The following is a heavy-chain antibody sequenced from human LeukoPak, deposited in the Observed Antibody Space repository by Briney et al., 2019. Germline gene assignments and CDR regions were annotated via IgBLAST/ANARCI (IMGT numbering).Heavy chain of an antibody. CDR2: IKADGSSA. V-gene: IGHV3-74*01. Sequence: GGSLRLSCAASRFALSSYWMHWVRQAPGKGPVWASRIKADGSSATYADSVKGRFTISRDNAKNTLYLQMNSLRAEDTAVYYCARSDWFDPWGQGTLVTVSS. CDR1: RFALSSYW. J-gene: IGHJ5*02. CDR3: ARSDWFDP.